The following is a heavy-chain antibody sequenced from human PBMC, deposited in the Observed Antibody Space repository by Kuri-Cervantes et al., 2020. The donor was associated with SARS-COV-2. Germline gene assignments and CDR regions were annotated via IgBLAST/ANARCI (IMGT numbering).Heavy chain of an antibody. J-gene: IGHJ3*02. CDR3: ARVSSSSSPAFDI. Sequence: GESLKIHCAASGFPFSSYSMNWVRQAPGKGLEWVANIKQDGSEKYYVDSVKGRFTISRDNAKNSLYLQMNSLRAEDTAVYYCARVSSSSSPAFDIWGQGTMVTVSS. V-gene: IGHV3-7*01. D-gene: IGHD6-6*01. CDR1: GFPFSSYS. CDR2: IKQDGSEK.